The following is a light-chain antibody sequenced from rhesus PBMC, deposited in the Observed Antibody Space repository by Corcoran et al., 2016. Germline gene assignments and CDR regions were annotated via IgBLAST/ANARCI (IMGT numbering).Light chain of an antibody. V-gene: IGKV3S9*01. J-gene: IGKJ4*01. CDR1: QSVNIY. CDR3: QRDNKWPVT. Sequence: EIVMTQSPATLSLPPGERATLSFSASQSVNIYVAWYQQKPEQAPMLLIYDGSDRATGIHDRFSGSGSGTALHRTISDLEPEYFAIYYCQRDNKWPVTFGGGTKVEIK. CDR2: DGS.